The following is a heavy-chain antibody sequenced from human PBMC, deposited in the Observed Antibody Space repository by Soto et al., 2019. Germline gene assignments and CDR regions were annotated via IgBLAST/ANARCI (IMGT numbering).Heavy chain of an antibody. Sequence: GASVKVSCKASGYRFTSYTMHWVRQAPGQRLEWMGWINVGSGNAKYSQRLQDRVTITRDTSASTAYMELSSLRPEDTAVYYCARADCGSTSCSLGFDPWGQGTLVTVSS. CDR2: INVGSGNA. D-gene: IGHD2-2*01. CDR3: ARADCGSTSCSLGFDP. V-gene: IGHV1-3*01. J-gene: IGHJ5*02. CDR1: GYRFTSYT.